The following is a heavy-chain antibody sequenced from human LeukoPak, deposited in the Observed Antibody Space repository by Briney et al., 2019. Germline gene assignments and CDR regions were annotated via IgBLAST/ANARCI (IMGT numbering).Heavy chain of an antibody. J-gene: IGHJ6*03. CDR1: GYTFTSYY. CDR2: IIPMSDTA. CDR3: ARDYYDSSGYYSVLYYYYYMDV. V-gene: IGHV1-69*06. Sequence: SVKVSCKASGYTFTSYYMHWVRQAPGQGLEWMGGIIPMSDTANYPQKFRGRLTITADIPTSTVYMELSSLRSEDTAVYYCARDYYDSSGYYSVLYYYYYMDVWGKGTTVTVSS. D-gene: IGHD3-22*01.